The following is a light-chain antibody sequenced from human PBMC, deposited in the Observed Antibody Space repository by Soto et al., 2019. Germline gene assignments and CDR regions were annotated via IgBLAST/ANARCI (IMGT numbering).Light chain of an antibody. CDR2: SAS. CDR3: QQYGNSPIT. Sequence: DIQMTQSPSSLSASVGDRITITCRASQSISTYVNWYQQKPGKAPNLLIYSASSLESGVPSRFSGSGSGTDFTLTISRLEPEDFAVYYCQQYGNSPITFGQGTRLEIK. V-gene: IGKV1-39*01. J-gene: IGKJ5*01. CDR1: QSISTY.